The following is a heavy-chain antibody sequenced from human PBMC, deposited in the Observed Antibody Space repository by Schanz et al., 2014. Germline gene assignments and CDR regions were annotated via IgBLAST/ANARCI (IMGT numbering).Heavy chain of an antibody. J-gene: IGHJ4*02. CDR1: GFTFSRFG. CDR3: AKHVRSLTGNDY. V-gene: IGHV3-33*06. D-gene: IGHD3-9*01. Sequence: QVQLVESGGGVVRPGRSLRLSCATSGFTFSRFGMHWVRQAPGKGPEWVALVWSDGNTKYYVDSVKGRFTISRDNSKNTLYLQVNSLRAEDTAVYYCAKHVRSLTGNDYWGQGTLVTVSS. CDR2: VWSDGNTK.